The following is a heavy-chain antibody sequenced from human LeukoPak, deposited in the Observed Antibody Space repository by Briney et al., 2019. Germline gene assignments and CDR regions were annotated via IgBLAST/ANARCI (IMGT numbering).Heavy chain of an antibody. D-gene: IGHD3-10*01. Sequence: GGSLRLSCAASGFTFSSYAMHWVRQAPGKGLEWVAVISYDGSNKYYADSVKGRFTISRDNAKNSLYLQMNSLRAEDTAVYYCARVRFGEPFDYWGQGTLVTVSS. J-gene: IGHJ4*02. CDR2: ISYDGSNK. V-gene: IGHV3-30*04. CDR1: GFTFSSYA. CDR3: ARVRFGEPFDY.